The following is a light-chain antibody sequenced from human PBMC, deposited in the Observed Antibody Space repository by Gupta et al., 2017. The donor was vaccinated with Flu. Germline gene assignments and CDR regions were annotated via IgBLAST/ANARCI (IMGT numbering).Light chain of an antibody. V-gene: IGLV2-14*03. J-gene: IGLJ1*01. CDR2: DVS. CDR3: SSYTGGSTLVV. CDR1: SSDVGGYSH. Sequence: QPALTQPASVSGSPGQSITISCTETSSDVGGYSHVSWYQQHPGKAPKLIIYDVSDRPSGVSNRCSGSTSGNSASLTIAGLQAEEEAEYYCSSYTGGSTLVVFGTGTKLTVL.